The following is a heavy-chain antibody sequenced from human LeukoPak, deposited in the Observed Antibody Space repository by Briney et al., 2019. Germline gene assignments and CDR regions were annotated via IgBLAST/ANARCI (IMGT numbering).Heavy chain of an antibody. D-gene: IGHD3-22*01. J-gene: IGHJ1*01. CDR3: AREGYYYDSSGYYSFQH. CDR1: GYTFTSYG. V-gene: IGHV1-18*01. Sequence: ASVKVSCKASGYTFTSYGISWLRQAPGQGLEWMGWISAYNGNTNYAQKLQGRVTMTTDTSTSTAYMELRSLRSDDTAVYYCAREGYYYDSSGYYSFQHWGQGTLVTVSS. CDR2: ISAYNGNT.